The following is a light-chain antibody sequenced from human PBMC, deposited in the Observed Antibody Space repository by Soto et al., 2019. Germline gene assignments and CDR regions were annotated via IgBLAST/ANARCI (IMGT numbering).Light chain of an antibody. Sequence: QSVLTQPASVSGSPGQSITISCTGTSSDVGNYNYVSWYQQYPGRVPKLLLYMVSNRPSGDSNRFSGSKSGNTAYLTISGLEAEDEADYFCTSPTPGSLYVFGTGTKVTVL. CDR2: MVS. CDR3: TSPTPGSLYV. CDR1: SSDVGNYNY. V-gene: IGLV2-14*01. J-gene: IGLJ1*01.